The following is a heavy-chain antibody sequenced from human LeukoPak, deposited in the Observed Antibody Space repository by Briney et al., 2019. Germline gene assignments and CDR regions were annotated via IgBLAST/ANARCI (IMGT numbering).Heavy chain of an antibody. Sequence: ASVKVSCKASGYTFTSYYMYWVRQAPGQGLEWMVIINPSGGSTSYAQKFQGRVTMTRDTSTSTVYMELSSLRSEDTAVYYCARDDSSGYYSDYWGQGTLVTVSS. V-gene: IGHV1-46*01. CDR2: INPSGGST. CDR3: ARDDSSGYYSDY. CDR1: GYTFTSYY. J-gene: IGHJ4*02. D-gene: IGHD3-22*01.